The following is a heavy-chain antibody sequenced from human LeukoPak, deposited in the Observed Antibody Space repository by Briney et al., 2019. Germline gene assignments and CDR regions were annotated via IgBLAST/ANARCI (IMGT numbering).Heavy chain of an antibody. J-gene: IGHJ4*02. Sequence: PSQTLSLTCTVSGGSISSVGYYWSWIRQHPGKGLEWIGYIYYSGNTYYNPSLKSRVTISVDTSKNQFSLKLTSVTAADTAVYYCARVLGGARSSGYSILHFDYWGQGTLVTVSS. CDR1: GGSISSVGYY. D-gene: IGHD3-22*01. CDR2: IYYSGNT. V-gene: IGHV4-31*03. CDR3: ARVLGGARSSGYSILHFDY.